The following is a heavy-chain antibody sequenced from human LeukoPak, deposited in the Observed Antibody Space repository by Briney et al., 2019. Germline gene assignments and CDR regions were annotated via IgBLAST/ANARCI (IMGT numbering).Heavy chain of an antibody. Sequence: SETLSLTCTVSGGSTSSYYWSWIRQPAGKGLEWIGRIYTSGSTNYNPSLKSRVTMSVDTSKNQFSLKLSSVTAADTAVYYCARNSYGYNYYYFDYWGQGTLVTVSS. J-gene: IGHJ4*02. D-gene: IGHD5-24*01. V-gene: IGHV4-4*07. CDR2: IYTSGST. CDR1: GGSTSSYY. CDR3: ARNSYGYNYYYFDY.